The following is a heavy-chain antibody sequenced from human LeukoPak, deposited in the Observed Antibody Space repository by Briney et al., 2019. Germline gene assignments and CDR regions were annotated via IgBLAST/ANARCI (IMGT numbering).Heavy chain of an antibody. CDR1: GFTFSTSN. J-gene: IGHJ4*02. CDR2: ISDSSATI. Sequence: GGSLRLSCAASGFTFSTSNMNWVRQAPGKGLEWVSYISDSSATIYYADSVKGRFTISRDKAKNSLYLQMNSLRAEDTAVYYCARYGSSWSFDYWGQGTLVTVSP. D-gene: IGHD6-13*01. V-gene: IGHV3-48*01. CDR3: ARYGSSWSFDY.